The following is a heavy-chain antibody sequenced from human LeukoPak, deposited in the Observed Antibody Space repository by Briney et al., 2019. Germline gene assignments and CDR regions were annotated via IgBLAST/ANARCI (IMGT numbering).Heavy chain of an antibody. CDR2: IYSGGST. J-gene: IGHJ4*02. Sequence: QPSETLSLTCTVSGGSISSYYMSWVRQAPGKGLEWVSVIYSGGSTYYADSVKGRFTISRDNSKNTLYLQMNSLRAEDTAVYYCARILRSDSSSWYLGYWGQGTLVTVSS. V-gene: IGHV3-66*01. CDR1: GGSISSYY. CDR3: ARILRSDSSSWYLGY. D-gene: IGHD6-13*01.